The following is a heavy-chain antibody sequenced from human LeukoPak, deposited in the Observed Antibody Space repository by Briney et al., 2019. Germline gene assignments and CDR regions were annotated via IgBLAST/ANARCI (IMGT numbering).Heavy chain of an antibody. CDR3: ARGSHGDHDY. J-gene: IGHJ4*02. D-gene: IGHD4-17*01. Sequence: SGGSLRLSCAASGFTFSSCAMSWVRQAPGKGLEWVSAITSSGGSTYYADSVKGRFTISRDNSKNALYMQMSSLRADDTAVYYCARGSHGDHDYWGQGTLVTVSS. V-gene: IGHV3-23*01. CDR1: GFTFSSCA. CDR2: ITSSGGST.